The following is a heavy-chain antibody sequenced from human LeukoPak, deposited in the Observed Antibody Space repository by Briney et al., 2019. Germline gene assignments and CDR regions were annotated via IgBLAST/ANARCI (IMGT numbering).Heavy chain of an antibody. Sequence: ASVKVSCKASGYTFTGYYLHWVRQAPGQGLEWMGWINPNSGGTDYAQKFQGRVTMTRDTSISTAYMELSRLRSDDTAVYLCARVSSGFSLYYFDYWGQGTLVTVSS. J-gene: IGHJ4*02. D-gene: IGHD3-22*01. CDR1: GYTFTGYY. CDR2: INPNSGGT. CDR3: ARVSSGFSLYYFDY. V-gene: IGHV1-2*02.